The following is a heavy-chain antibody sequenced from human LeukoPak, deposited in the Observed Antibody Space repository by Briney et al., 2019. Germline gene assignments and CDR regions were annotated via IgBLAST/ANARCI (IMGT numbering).Heavy chain of an antibody. CDR3: ARRLTQYDCFDP. D-gene: IGHD2-2*01. Sequence: SQTLSLTCAISGDSVSSNSATWNWIRQSPSRGLEWLGRTYYRSKWYNDYAVSVKSRITVNPDTSKNQFSLHLNSVTPEDTAVYYCARRLTQYDCFDPWGQGILVTVSS. CDR2: TYYRSKWYN. CDR1: GDSVSSNSAT. V-gene: IGHV6-1*01. J-gene: IGHJ5*02.